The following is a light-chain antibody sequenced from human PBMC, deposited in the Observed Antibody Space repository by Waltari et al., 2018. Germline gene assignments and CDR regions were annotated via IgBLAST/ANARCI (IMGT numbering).Light chain of an antibody. CDR3: SSYTSISTVI. J-gene: IGLJ2*01. CDR2: EVY. V-gene: IGLV2-14*01. CDR1: DSDIGSYKY. Sequence: SALTQPASVSGSPGESITISCTGTDSDIGSYKYVSWYQQYPGKAPKLLIYEVYARPSGVSNRFSGSKSVNTASLTISGLQAEDEAEYFCSSYTSISTVIFGGGTKVSVL.